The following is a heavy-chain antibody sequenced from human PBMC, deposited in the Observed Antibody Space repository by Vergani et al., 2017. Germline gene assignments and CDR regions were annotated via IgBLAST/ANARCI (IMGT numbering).Heavy chain of an antibody. D-gene: IGHD4-23*01. CDR3: ARDNKQLRRRAFDL. V-gene: IGHV4-61*02. Sequence: QVQLQESGPGLVKPSQTLSLTCTVSGASINNDFYYWHWIRQPAGKGLEWIGRIYVSGITDYNSSLQSRVSMSVDTSKNQFSLTLTSVTAADTAVYYCARDNKQLRRRAFDLWGQGTMVTVSS. CDR2: IYVSGIT. J-gene: IGHJ3*01. CDR1: GASINNDFYY.